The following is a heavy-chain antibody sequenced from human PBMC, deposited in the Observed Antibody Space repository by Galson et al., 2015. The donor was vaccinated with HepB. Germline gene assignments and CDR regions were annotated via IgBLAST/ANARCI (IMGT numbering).Heavy chain of an antibody. D-gene: IGHD2-2*01. CDR2: ISLDGRNE. Sequence: SLRLSCAASGFTFSSYAMHWVRQGPGKGLEWMAIISLDGRNEYYAESVKGRFTISRDNSKNTLYLQMNTLRVEDTAVYYCTRPPSSTWWTFDYWGQGTLVTVSS. J-gene: IGHJ4*02. CDR3: TRPPSSTWWTFDY. CDR1: GFTFSSYA. V-gene: IGHV3-30-3*01.